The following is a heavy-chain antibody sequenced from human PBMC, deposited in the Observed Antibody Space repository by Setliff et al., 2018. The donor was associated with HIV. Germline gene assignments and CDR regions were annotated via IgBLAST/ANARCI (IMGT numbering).Heavy chain of an antibody. D-gene: IGHD5-18*01. V-gene: IGHV4-38-2*02. J-gene: IGHJ4*02. CDR1: GYSISSGYY. CDR2: ISTSGNT. Sequence: PSETLSLTCAVSGYSISSGYYWGWIRQPPGKGLEWIGRISTSGNTNYNPSLKSRVTMSVDTSKKQFSLNLSSVTAADTGVYYCARDVYSYGRFYFDYWGQGTLVTVSS. CDR3: ARDVYSYGRFYFDY.